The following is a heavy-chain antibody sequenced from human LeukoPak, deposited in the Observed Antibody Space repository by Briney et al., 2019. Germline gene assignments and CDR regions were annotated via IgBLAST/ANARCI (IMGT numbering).Heavy chain of an antibody. Sequence: SVKVSCKASGGTFSSYAISWVRQAPGQGLEWMGGIIPIFGTANYAQKFQGRVTITADESTSTAYMELSSLRSEDTAVYYCAGRPRYCSGGSCYWFDPWGQGTLVTVSS. J-gene: IGHJ5*02. D-gene: IGHD2-15*01. CDR3: AGRPRYCSGGSCYWFDP. CDR1: GGTFSSYA. CDR2: IIPIFGTA. V-gene: IGHV1-69*13.